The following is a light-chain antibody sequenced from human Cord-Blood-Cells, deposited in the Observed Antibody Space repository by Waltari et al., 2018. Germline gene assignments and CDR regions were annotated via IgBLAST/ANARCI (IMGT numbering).Light chain of an antibody. V-gene: IGKV3-11*01. CDR3: QQRSNWPLSLT. Sequence: EIVLTQSPATLSLSPGESATLSCRASQSVSSYLAWYQQKPGQAPRLLIYDASNRATGIPARFSGSGSGTDFTLTISSLEPEDFAVYYCQQRSNWPLSLTFGGGTKVEIK. CDR1: QSVSSY. CDR2: DAS. J-gene: IGKJ4*01.